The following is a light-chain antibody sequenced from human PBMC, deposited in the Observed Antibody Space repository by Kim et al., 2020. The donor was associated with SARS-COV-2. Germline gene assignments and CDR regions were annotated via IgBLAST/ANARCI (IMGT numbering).Light chain of an antibody. Sequence: LSPGERTTLSCRASQSVSSSYLAWYQQKPGQAPRLLIYGASSRATGIPDRFSGSGSGTDFTLTISRLEPEDFAVYYCQQYGSSPYTFGQGTKLEI. CDR1: QSVSSSY. J-gene: IGKJ2*01. V-gene: IGKV3-20*01. CDR3: QQYGSSPYT. CDR2: GAS.